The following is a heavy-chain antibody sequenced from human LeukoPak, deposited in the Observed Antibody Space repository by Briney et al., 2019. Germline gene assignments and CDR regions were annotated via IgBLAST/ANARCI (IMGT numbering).Heavy chain of an antibody. V-gene: IGHV1-3*01. Sequence: ASVKVSCKASGYTFTSYAMHWVRQAPGQRLEWMGWINAGNGNTKYSQKFQGRVTITRDTSANTAYMKLSSLRSEDTAVYYCARDLTGDGAFDIWGQGAMVTVSS. D-gene: IGHD7-27*01. CDR1: GYTFTSYA. CDR2: INAGNGNT. CDR3: ARDLTGDGAFDI. J-gene: IGHJ3*02.